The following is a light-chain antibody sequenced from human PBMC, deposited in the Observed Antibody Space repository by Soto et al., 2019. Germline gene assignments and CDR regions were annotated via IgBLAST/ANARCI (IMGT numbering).Light chain of an antibody. CDR3: SSYTSSSTRV. Sequence: QPASVSGSPGQSITISCTGTSSDVGGYNHVSWYQQFPGKAPKLMIYDVSNRPSGVSNRFSGSKSGNTASLTISGLQAEDEADYYCSSYTSSSTRVFGTGTKLTVL. J-gene: IGLJ1*01. CDR2: DVS. CDR1: SSDVGGYNH. V-gene: IGLV2-14*01.